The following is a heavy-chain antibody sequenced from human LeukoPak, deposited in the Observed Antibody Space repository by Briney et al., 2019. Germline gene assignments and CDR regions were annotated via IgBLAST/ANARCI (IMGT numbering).Heavy chain of an antibody. V-gene: IGHV3-33*01. CDR3: ARDSYGDYAAPVDY. D-gene: IGHD4-17*01. Sequence: GRSLRLSCAASGFTFSSYGMHWVRQAPGKGLEWVAVIWYDGSNKYYADSVKGRFTISRDNSKNTLYLQMNSLRAEDTAVYYCARDSYGDYAAPVDYWGQGTLVTVSS. CDR2: IWYDGSNK. J-gene: IGHJ4*02. CDR1: GFTFSSYG.